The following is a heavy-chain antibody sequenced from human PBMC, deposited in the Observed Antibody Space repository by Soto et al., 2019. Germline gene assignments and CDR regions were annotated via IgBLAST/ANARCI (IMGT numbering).Heavy chain of an antibody. Sequence: QVQLVESGGGVVQPGGSLRLSCEASGFTFRNHAMHWVRQAPGKGLECLVVIAYDGRNAFYSDSVKGRFTISREKSKNTLDLHMNSLRSEDTGVYYCARGEREDILVVVGVRPGEYGIDIWGQGTTVT. D-gene: IGHD2-15*01. CDR3: ARGEREDILVVVGVRPGEYGIDI. CDR2: IAYDGRNA. J-gene: IGHJ6*02. CDR1: GFTFRNHA. V-gene: IGHV3-30*04.